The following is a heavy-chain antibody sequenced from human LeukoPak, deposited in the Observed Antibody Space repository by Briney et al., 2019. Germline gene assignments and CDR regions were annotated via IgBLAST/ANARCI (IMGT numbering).Heavy chain of an antibody. CDR2: INHSGTT. CDR3: AREGSAVTNFDY. V-gene: IGHV4-34*01. J-gene: IGHJ4*02. Sequence: SETLSLTCAVYGGSFSGYYWSWIRQPPGKGLEWIGEINHSGTTNSNPSLKSRVTMSVDTSKNQFSLKVSSVTAADTAVYYCAREGSAVTNFDYWGQGTLVTVSS. CDR1: GGSFSGYY. D-gene: IGHD3-10*01.